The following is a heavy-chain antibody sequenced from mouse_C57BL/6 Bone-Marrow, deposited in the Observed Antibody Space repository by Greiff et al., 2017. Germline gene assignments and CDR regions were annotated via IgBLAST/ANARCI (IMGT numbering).Heavy chain of an antibody. CDR1: GFTFSDYG. J-gene: IGHJ1*03. CDR2: ISNLAYSI. V-gene: IGHV5-15*04. Sequence: EVMLVESGGGLVQPGGSLKLSCAASGFTFSDYGMAWVRQAPRKGPEWVAFISNLAYSIYYADTVTGRFTISRENAKNTLYLEMSSLRSEDTAMYYCARHIHYYGRGFDVWGTGTTVTVSS. D-gene: IGHD1-1*01. CDR3: ARHIHYYGRGFDV.